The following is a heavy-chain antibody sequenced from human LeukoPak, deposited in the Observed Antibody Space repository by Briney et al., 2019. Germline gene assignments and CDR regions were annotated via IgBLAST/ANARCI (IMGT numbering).Heavy chain of an antibody. CDR1: GGSFSGYY. D-gene: IGHD2-2*01. Sequence: SETLSLTCAVYGGSFSGYYWSWIRQPPGKGLEWIGEINHSGSTNYNPSLKSRVTISVDTSKNQFSLKLSSVTAADTAVYYCARTVVPAAHVYGDAFDIWGQGTMVTVSS. V-gene: IGHV4-34*01. J-gene: IGHJ3*02. CDR3: ARTVVPAAHVYGDAFDI. CDR2: INHSGST.